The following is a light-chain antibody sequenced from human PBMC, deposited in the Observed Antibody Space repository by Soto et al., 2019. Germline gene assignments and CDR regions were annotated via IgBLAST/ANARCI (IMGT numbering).Light chain of an antibody. J-gene: IGKJ1*01. CDR1: QSVSSNY. V-gene: IGKV3-20*01. CDR3: QQYGSSPQT. CDR2: GAS. Sequence: EIVLTQSPGTLSLQSGERGTVSCRASQSVSSNYLAGYQQKPGQAPRLLIYGASSRAPGIPDRFSGSGSGTDFTLTISRLEPEAFAVYYCQQYGSSPQTFGQGTKVDI.